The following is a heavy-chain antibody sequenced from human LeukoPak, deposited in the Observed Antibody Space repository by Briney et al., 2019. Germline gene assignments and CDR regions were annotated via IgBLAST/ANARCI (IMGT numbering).Heavy chain of an antibody. J-gene: IGHJ4*02. Sequence: GASVKVSCKASGYTFTSYDINWVRQAPGQGLEWMGWMNPNSGNTGYAQKFQGRVTMTRSTSISTAYMELSSLRSEDTAVYYCARAYYYDSSGYSSWGQGTLVTVSS. V-gene: IGHV1-8*01. D-gene: IGHD3-22*01. CDR2: MNPNSGNT. CDR1: GYTFTSYD. CDR3: ARAYYYDSSGYSS.